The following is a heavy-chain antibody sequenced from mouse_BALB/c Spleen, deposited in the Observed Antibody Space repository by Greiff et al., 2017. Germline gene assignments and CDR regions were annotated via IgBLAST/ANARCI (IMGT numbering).Heavy chain of an antibody. CDR3: ARDWYGNYYAMDY. CDR2: INSNGGST. V-gene: IGHV5-6-3*01. Sequence: EVQVVESGGGLVQPGGSLKLSCAASGFTFSSYGMSWVRQTPDKRLELVATINSNGGSTYYPDSVKGRFTISRDNAKNTLYLQMSSLKSEDTAMYYCARDWYGNYYAMDYWGQGTAVTVSS. D-gene: IGHD2-10*02. CDR1: GFTFSSYG. J-gene: IGHJ4*01.